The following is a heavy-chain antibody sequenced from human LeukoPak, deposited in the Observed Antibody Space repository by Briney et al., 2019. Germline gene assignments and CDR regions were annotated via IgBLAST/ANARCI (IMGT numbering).Heavy chain of an antibody. V-gene: IGHV4-59*01. J-gene: IGHJ4*02. CDR3: ARIGPSPTSWSIDY. Sequence: NPSETLSLTCTVSGGSISSYYWSWIRQPPGKGLEWIGYIYYSGSTNYNPSLKSRVTISVDTSKNQFSLKLSSVTAADTAVYYCARIGPSPTSWSIDYWGQGTLVTVSS. D-gene: IGHD2-2*01. CDR1: GGSISSYY. CDR2: IYYSGST.